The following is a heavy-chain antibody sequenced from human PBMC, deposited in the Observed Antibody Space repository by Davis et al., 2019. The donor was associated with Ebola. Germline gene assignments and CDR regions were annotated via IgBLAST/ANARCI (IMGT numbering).Heavy chain of an antibody. CDR2: LRSKPYGGTT. J-gene: IGHJ6*02. Sequence: GESLKISCPASGFTFGDYAMSWVRQAPGKGLEWVGFLRSKPYGGTTEYAASVKGRFTISRDDSKSIAYLQMNSLKTEDTAVYYCARGPSSTREGRYKWIQLWIYYYGMDVWGQGTTVTVSS. V-gene: IGHV3-49*04. CDR3: ARGPSSTREGRYKWIQLWIYYYGMDV. CDR1: GFTFGDYA. D-gene: IGHD5-18*01.